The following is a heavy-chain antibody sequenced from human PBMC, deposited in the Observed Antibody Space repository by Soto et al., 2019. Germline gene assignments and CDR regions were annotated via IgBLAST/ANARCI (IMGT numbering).Heavy chain of an antibody. D-gene: IGHD6-19*01. Sequence: QVQLVQSGAEVKKPGSSVKVSCKASGGTFSSYAISWVRQAPGQGLEWMGGIIPIFGTANYAQKFQGRVTXXAXEXXSTAYMELSSLRSEDTAVYYCARDLGGASSGWFDYWGQGTLVTVSS. V-gene: IGHV1-69*12. J-gene: IGHJ4*02. CDR3: ARDLGGASSGWFDY. CDR1: GGTFSSYA. CDR2: IIPIFGTA.